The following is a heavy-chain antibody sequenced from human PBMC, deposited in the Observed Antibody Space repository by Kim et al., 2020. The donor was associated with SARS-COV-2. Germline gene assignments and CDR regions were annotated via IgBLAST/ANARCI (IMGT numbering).Heavy chain of an antibody. CDR1: GFTFDDYA. J-gene: IGHJ6*02. CDR3: AKDMALRATYYYGSGSYYKNYYYGMDV. D-gene: IGHD3-10*01. Sequence: GGSLRLSCAASGFTFDDYAMHWVRQAPGKGLEWVSGISWNSGSIGYADSVKGRFTISRDNAKNSLYLQMNSLRAEDTALYYCAKDMALRATYYYGSGSYYKNYYYGMDVWGQGTTVTVSS. V-gene: IGHV3-9*01. CDR2: ISWNSGSI.